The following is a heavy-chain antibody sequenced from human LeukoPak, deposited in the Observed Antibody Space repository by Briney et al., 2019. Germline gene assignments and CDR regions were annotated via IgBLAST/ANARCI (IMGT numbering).Heavy chain of an antibody. CDR1: GYTFTSYA. Sequence: ASVKVSCKASGYTFTSYAIHWVRQAPGQRLEWMGWISAGNGNTKYSQNFQGRVTFISNTSATTAFMELSSLRSEDAAVYYFARDSSSGSNDYWGQGTLVTVSS. D-gene: IGHD1-26*01. J-gene: IGHJ4*02. CDR2: ISAGNGNT. V-gene: IGHV1-3*01. CDR3: ARDSSSGSNDY.